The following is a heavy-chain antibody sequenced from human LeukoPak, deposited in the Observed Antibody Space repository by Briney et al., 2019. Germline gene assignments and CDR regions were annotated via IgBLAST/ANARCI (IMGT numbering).Heavy chain of an antibody. Sequence: GGSLRLSCAASGFTFSGYSMNWVRQAPGKGLEWVSSISSSSSYIYYADSVKGRFTISRDNAKNSLYLQMNSLRAEDTAVYYCAREPRGGAVPAAMPPDAFDIWGQGTMVTVSS. D-gene: IGHD2-2*01. V-gene: IGHV3-21*01. CDR1: GFTFSGYS. J-gene: IGHJ3*02. CDR3: AREPRGGAVPAAMPPDAFDI. CDR2: ISSSSSYI.